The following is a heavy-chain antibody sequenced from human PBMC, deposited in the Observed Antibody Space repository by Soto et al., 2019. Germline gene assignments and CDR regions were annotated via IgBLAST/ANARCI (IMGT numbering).Heavy chain of an antibody. CDR1: GGSISSYY. V-gene: IGHV4-59*01. CDR2: IYYSGST. Sequence: SETLSLTCTVSGGSISSYYWSWIRQPPGKGLEWIGYIYYSGSTKYNPSLKSRVTISVDTSKNQFSLKLSSVTAADTAVYYCARANWGYYYFDYWGQGTLVTVSS. CDR3: ARANWGYYYFDY. J-gene: IGHJ4*02. D-gene: IGHD7-27*01.